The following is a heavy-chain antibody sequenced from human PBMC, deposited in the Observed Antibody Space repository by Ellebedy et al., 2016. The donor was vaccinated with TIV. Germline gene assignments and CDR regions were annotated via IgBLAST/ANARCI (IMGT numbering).Heavy chain of an antibody. CDR3: AREAYDVLTGYSSGMEV. CDR2: TGYSGST. CDR1: GVSVSSGSYF. J-gene: IGHJ6*02. D-gene: IGHD3-9*01. Sequence: PSETLSLTCSVSGVSVSSGSYFWSWIRQPPGKGLEWIGYTGYSGSTNYNPSLKSRVSISADTSQNQFSLKLTSVTAADTAVYYCAREAYDVLTGYSSGMEVWGQGTTVTVSS. V-gene: IGHV4-61*01.